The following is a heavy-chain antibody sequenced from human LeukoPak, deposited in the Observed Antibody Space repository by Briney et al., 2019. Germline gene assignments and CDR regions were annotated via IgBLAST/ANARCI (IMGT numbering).Heavy chain of an antibody. CDR2: IGQHGSDK. D-gene: IGHD2-8*01. CDR3: ARCTSSRGADL. V-gene: IGHV3-7*01. CDR1: GFTLNNYW. Sequence: GGSLRLSCAVSGFTLNNYWMRWFRQAPGKGLEWVASIGQHGSDKYHVDSVKGRFTISRDNSKNSLYLQMNSLRGEDTAVYYCARCTSSRGADLWGKGTLVSVSS. J-gene: IGHJ5*02.